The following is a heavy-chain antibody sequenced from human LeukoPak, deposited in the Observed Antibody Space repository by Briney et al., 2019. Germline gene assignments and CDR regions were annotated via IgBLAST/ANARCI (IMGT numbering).Heavy chain of an antibody. CDR1: GFTISSYD. CDR2: IGSAGDT. Sequence: GGSLRLSCAASGFTISSYDMHWVRQATGKGLEWVSAIGSAGDTYHPVSVRGRFSISRENAKSSLYLQMNSLRAGDTAVYYCARAVGGAFYDYWGQGTLVTVSS. D-gene: IGHD3-16*01. V-gene: IGHV3-13*04. J-gene: IGHJ4*02. CDR3: ARAVGGAFYDY.